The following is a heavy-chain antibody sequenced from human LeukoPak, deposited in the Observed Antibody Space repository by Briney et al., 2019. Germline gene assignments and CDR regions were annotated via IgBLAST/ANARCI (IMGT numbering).Heavy chain of an antibody. CDR2: MFYSGST. J-gene: IGHJ3*01. Sequence: SEPRSLTGPVSGGSMRTPSHYWDGIRRPPGKGRDGIGSMFYSGSTYYNPSLRSRVTISGDTSTNQISLTLTSLTAADTAVYYCARRNTVIADTMPLNAFDVWGQGTMVTVSS. CDR3: ARRNTVIADTMPLNAFDV. D-gene: IGHD2-2*01. V-gene: IGHV4-39*01. CDR1: GGSMRTPSHY.